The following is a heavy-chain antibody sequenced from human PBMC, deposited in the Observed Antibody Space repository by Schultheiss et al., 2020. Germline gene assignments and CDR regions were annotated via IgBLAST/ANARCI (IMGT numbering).Heavy chain of an antibody. D-gene: IGHD1-1*01. CDR2: VSSGGENV. J-gene: IGHJ4*02. V-gene: IGHV3-21*04. CDR1: DFTFNNYD. Sequence: GGSLRLSCAGSDFTFNNYDMNWVRQAPGKGLEWISSVSSGGENVYYADSVKGRFTISRDNAKNSLYLQMNSLRAEDTAVYYCARWNHNPHYHGVDYWGQGTLVTVSS. CDR3: ARWNHNPHYHGVDY.